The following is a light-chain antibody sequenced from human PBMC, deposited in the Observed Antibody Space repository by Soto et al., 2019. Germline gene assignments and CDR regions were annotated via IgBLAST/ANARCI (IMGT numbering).Light chain of an antibody. CDR3: QQRSNWPSRT. Sequence: EIVLTQSPATLSLSPGERATLSCRASQSVSSDLAWYQQKPGQAPGLLIYDASNRATGIPARFSGSGSGTDFTLTIRSLEPEDFAVYYCQQRSNWPSRTFGQGTTVDIK. CDR1: QSVSSD. J-gene: IGKJ1*01. V-gene: IGKV3-11*01. CDR2: DAS.